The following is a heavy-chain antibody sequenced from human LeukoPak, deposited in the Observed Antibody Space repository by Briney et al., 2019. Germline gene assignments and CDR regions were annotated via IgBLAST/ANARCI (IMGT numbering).Heavy chain of an antibody. CDR1: GYTFTGYY. Sequence: GASVKVSCKASGYTFTGYYMHWVRQAPGQGLEWMGWINPNSGGTNYAQKFQGRVTMTRDTSISTAYMELSRLRSDDTAVYYCARGGYDWYYYYYYYMDVWGKGTTVTVSS. V-gene: IGHV1-2*02. CDR3: ARGGYDWYYYYYYYMDV. D-gene: IGHD5-12*01. CDR2: INPNSGGT. J-gene: IGHJ6*03.